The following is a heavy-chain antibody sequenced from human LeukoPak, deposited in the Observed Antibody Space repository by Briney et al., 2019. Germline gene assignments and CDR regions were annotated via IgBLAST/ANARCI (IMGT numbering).Heavy chain of an antibody. CDR1: GGSISSYY. J-gene: IGHJ3*02. CDR2: IYYSGST. CDR3: ARDSYSLAYYYDSSGYRDAFDI. D-gene: IGHD3-22*01. V-gene: IGHV4-59*01. Sequence: PETLSLTCTVSGGSISSYYWSWVRQPPGKGLEWVGYIYYSGSTNYNPSLKSRVTISVDTSKNQFSLKLSSVTAADTAVYYCARDSYSLAYYYDSSGYRDAFDIWGQGTMVTVSS.